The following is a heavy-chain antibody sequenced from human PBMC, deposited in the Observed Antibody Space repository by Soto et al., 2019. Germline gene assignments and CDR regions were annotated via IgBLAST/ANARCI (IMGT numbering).Heavy chain of an antibody. CDR2: ISYDGSNK. CDR1: GFTFSSYG. V-gene: IGHV3-30*03. CDR3: AMDARIAVTTGALYTGFAP. Sequence: QVQLVESGGGVVQPGRSLRLSCAASGFTFSSYGMHWVRQAPGKGLEWVAVISYDGSNKYYADSVKGRFTISRDNSKNNLYLQVNSLRAEDTAVYYSAMDARIAVTTGALYTGFAPWGQGTLVTVSS. D-gene: IGHD6-19*01. J-gene: IGHJ5*02.